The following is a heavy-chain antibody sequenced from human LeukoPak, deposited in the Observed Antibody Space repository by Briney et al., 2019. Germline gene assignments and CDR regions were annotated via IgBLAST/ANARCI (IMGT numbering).Heavy chain of an antibody. CDR2: IYTSGGS. J-gene: IGHJ3*02. V-gene: IGHV4-4*09. D-gene: IGHD3-16*01. CDR3: ARHPIVFGGSSGAFDI. Sequence: PSETLSLTCTVSGASISDSYWSWIRQPPGKGLEWIGYIYTSGGSVYNPSLLGRVSISADMSKNQFSLNVTSVTAADTAVYFCARHPIVFGGSSGAFDIWGQGAMVTVTS. CDR1: GASISDSY.